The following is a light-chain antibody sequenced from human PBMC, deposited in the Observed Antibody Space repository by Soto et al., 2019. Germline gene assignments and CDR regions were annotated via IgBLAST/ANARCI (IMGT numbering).Light chain of an antibody. Sequence: DMVLTQSPGTLSLSPGERATLSCRASQIISSTYLGWYQQKPCQAPRLLIYGASSRAAGIPDRFSGSGSGTDFTLTISRLEPEDFAVYYCQHYGTSLYTFGQGTKLEIK. CDR3: QHYGTSLYT. CDR2: GAS. V-gene: IGKV3-20*01. J-gene: IGKJ2*01. CDR1: QIISSTY.